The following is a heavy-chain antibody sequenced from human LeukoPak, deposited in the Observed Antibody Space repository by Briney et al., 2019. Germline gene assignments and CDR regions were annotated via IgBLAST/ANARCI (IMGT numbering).Heavy chain of an antibody. V-gene: IGHV1-3*01. Sequence: ASVKVSCKASGYTFTTYAMHRVRQAPGQRLEWMGWINAGNGDTKYSQKFQGRVTITRDTSASTAYMELSSLRSEDTAVYYCARDYGSGSLHYWGQGTLVTVSS. D-gene: IGHD3-10*01. CDR1: GYTFTTYA. J-gene: IGHJ4*02. CDR3: ARDYGSGSLHY. CDR2: INAGNGDT.